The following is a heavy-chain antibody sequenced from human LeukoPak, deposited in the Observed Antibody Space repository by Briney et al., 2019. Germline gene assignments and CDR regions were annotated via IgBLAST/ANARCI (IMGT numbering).Heavy chain of an antibody. CDR2: ISYDGSNK. CDR3: ARDQETTVTTGFDY. Sequence: HPGGSLRLSCAASGFTFSSYAMHWVRQAPGKGLEWVAVISYDGSNKYYAHSVKGRFTISRDNSKNTLYLQMNSLRAEDTAVYYCARDQETTVTTGFDYWGQGTLVTVSA. V-gene: IGHV3-30*04. CDR1: GFTFSSYA. D-gene: IGHD4-17*01. J-gene: IGHJ4*02.